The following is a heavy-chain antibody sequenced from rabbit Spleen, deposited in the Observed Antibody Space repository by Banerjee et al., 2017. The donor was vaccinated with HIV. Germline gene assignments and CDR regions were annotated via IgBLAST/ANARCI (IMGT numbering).Heavy chain of an antibody. Sequence: QEQLVESGGGLVQPEGSLTLTCKASGFSFSDRDVMCWVRQAPGKGLEWIACIDTGGSGSTDYASWVNGRFTISSDNAQSTVDLKMTSLTAADTATYFCARAIVPWLGLTRLDLWGQGTLVTVS. V-gene: IGHV1S45*01. CDR2: IDTGGSGST. D-gene: IGHD4-1*01. J-gene: IGHJ3*01. CDR3: ARAIVPWLGLTRLDL. CDR1: GFSFSDRDV.